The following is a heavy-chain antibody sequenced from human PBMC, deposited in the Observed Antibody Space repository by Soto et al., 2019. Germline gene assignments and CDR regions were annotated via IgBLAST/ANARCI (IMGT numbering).Heavy chain of an antibody. D-gene: IGHD2-8*01. CDR1: GGTFSSYA. V-gene: IGHV1-69*01. CDR3: ARSRGMLPPGYFDL. J-gene: IGHJ2*01. Sequence: QVQLVQSGAEVKKPGSSVKVSCKASGGTFSSYAISWVRQAPGQGLGWMGGIIPIFGTANYAQKFQGRVTITADESTSTAYMELSSLSSADTSVYYCARSRGMLPPGYFDLWGRGTLVTVSS. CDR2: IIPIFGTA.